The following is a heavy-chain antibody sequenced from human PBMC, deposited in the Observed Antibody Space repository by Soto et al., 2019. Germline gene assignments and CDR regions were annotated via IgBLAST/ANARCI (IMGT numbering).Heavy chain of an antibody. D-gene: IGHD4-4*01. CDR2: MSGSGSGT. Sequence: DVQLLESGGGLVQPGGSLRLSCAASGFRFSTYDMSWVRQAPGKGLDWVSVMSGSGSGTYYADSVKGRFTISRDNSKNTLYPQMNSLRAEDTAVYYCVRQAKLTTVTANVGYYYGLDVWAQGTMVTFSS. V-gene: IGHV3-23*01. CDR3: VRQAKLTTVTANVGYYYGLDV. CDR1: GFRFSTYD. J-gene: IGHJ6*02.